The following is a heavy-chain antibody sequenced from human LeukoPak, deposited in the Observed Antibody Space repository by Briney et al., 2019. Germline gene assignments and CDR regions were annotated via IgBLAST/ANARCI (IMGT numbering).Heavy chain of an antibody. CDR1: GYTFTRHY. CDR2: INPNSGGT. Sequence: GSSVTVSCKHSGYTFTRHYMHLVRQAPGPPLEWMGWINPNSGGTNYAQKFQGRVTMTRDTSISTAYTELSRLRSDDTAVYYCAREGYSGYDYDYWGQGTLVTVSS. V-gene: IGHV1-2*02. CDR3: AREGYSGYDYDY. J-gene: IGHJ4*02. D-gene: IGHD5-12*01.